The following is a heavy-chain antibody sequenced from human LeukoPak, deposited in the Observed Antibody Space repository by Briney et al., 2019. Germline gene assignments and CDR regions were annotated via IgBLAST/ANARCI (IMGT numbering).Heavy chain of an antibody. CDR2: IYYSGST. CDR3: ARTQWLGNFDF. Sequence: PSETLSLTCTVSGGSISSYYWSWIRQPPGKGLEWIGYIYYSGSTNYNPSLKSRVTISVDTSKNQFSLELNSVTAADTALYYCARTQWLGNFDFWGQGTLVTVSS. D-gene: IGHD6-19*01. CDR1: GGSISSYY. J-gene: IGHJ4*02. V-gene: IGHV4-59*12.